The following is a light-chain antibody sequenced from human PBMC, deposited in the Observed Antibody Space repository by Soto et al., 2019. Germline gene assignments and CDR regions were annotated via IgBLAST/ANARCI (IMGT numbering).Light chain of an antibody. J-gene: IGKJ1*01. CDR1: QSIYSRY. V-gene: IGKV3-20*01. Sequence: EIVLTQSPGTLSSSPGERATLSCRASQSIYSRYLAWYQQRPGQPPRLLIHGAFTRATGISDRFSGSGSGTDFTLTISRLEPEEFAVYYCHHYGDSPPETFGQGTRVEIK. CDR3: HHYGDSPPET. CDR2: GAF.